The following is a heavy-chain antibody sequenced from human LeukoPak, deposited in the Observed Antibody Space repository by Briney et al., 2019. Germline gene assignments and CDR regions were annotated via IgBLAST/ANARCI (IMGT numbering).Heavy chain of an antibody. D-gene: IGHD6-19*01. CDR3: ARDPVGSGWYISSFDY. CDR2: INPSGGST. Sequence: ASVKVPCKASGYTFTSYYMHWVRQAPGQGLEWMGIINPSGGSTSYAQKFQGRVTMTRDTSTSTVYMELSSLRSEDTAVYYCARDPVGSGWYISSFDYWGQGTLVTVSS. CDR1: GYTFTSYY. J-gene: IGHJ4*02. V-gene: IGHV1-46*01.